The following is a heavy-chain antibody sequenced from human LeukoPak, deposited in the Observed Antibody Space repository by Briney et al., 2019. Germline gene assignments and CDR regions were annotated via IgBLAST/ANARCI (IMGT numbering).Heavy chain of an antibody. CDR2: ISYDGSNK. J-gene: IGHJ4*02. Sequence: GGSLRLSCAASGFTFSSYAMHWVRQAPGKGLEWVAVISYDGSNKYYADSVKGRFTISRDNSKNTLYLQTNSLRAEDTAVYYCARDYSGALDYWGQGTLVTVSS. CDR3: ARDYSGALDY. D-gene: IGHD1-26*01. V-gene: IGHV3-30-3*01. CDR1: GFTFSSYA.